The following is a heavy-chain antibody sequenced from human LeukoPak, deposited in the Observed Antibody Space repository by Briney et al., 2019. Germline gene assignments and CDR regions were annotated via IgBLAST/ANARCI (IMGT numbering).Heavy chain of an antibody. CDR2: IHTSGST. J-gene: IGHJ4*02. Sequence: PSETLSLTCTVSGGSISNYYWSWIRQPAGKGLEWIGRIHTSGSTNYNPSLKSRITMSVDTSKNQFSLKLSSVTGADTAIYYCARGTERDRLRWIGYYLDYWGQGSLVTVSS. V-gene: IGHV4-4*07. CDR1: GGSISNYY. CDR3: ARGTERDRLRWIGYYLDY. D-gene: IGHD5-12*01.